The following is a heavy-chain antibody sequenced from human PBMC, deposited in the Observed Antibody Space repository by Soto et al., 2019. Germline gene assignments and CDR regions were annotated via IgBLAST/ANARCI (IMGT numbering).Heavy chain of an antibody. CDR1: GGSISGSY. CDR2: VYYTGST. D-gene: IGHD6-19*01. V-gene: IGHV4-59*01. CDR3: ARSVAVPGAHMDY. Sequence: SETQSLTCSVSGGSISGSYCSWIRQSPGKGLEWLGYVYYTGSTNYSPSLRSRVSISVETSKNEFSLRLSSVTAADTAVYFCARSVAVPGAHMDYWGQGTQVTVSS. J-gene: IGHJ4*02.